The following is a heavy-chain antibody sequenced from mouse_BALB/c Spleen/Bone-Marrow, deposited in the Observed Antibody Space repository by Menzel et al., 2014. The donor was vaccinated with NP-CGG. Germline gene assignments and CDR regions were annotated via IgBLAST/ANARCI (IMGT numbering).Heavy chain of an antibody. J-gene: IGHJ4*01. Sequence: QVQLQQPGAELAKPGASVKMSCKASGYTFTTYWMHWVKQRPGQGLEWIGYINPNTGYTEYNQKFKDKATLTADKSSSTAYMQLSSLTSEDSAVYYFGRDYGYDYSYAMDYWGQGTSVTVSS. CDR3: GRDYGYDYSYAMDY. CDR2: INPNTGYT. V-gene: IGHV1-7*01. CDR1: GYTFTTYW. D-gene: IGHD2-4*01.